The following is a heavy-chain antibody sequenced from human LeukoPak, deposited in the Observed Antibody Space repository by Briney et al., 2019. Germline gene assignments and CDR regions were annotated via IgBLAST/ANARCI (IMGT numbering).Heavy chain of an antibody. V-gene: IGHV4-39*07. D-gene: IGHD6-6*01. CDR3: AREGQLAD. CDR1: GGSISSSSYY. Sequence: SETLSLTCTVSGGSISSSSYYWGWIRQPPGKGLEWIGSIYCSGSTYYNPSLKSRVTISVDTSKNQFSLKLSSVTAADTAVYYCAREGQLADWGQGTLVTVSS. J-gene: IGHJ4*02. CDR2: IYCSGST.